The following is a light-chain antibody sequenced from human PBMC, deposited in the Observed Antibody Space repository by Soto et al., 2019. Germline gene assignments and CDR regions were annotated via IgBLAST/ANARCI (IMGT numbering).Light chain of an antibody. CDR3: QQYSSSPPEFT. Sequence: EIVLTQSPGTLSLSPGERATLSCRASQSVSSSYLAWYQQRPGQAPSLLIFGASYRATGIPDRFSGSGSGTGFTLTISRLEPEDFAVYYCQQYSSSPPEFTFGPGTKVDSK. V-gene: IGKV3-20*01. CDR2: GAS. J-gene: IGKJ3*01. CDR1: QSVSSSY.